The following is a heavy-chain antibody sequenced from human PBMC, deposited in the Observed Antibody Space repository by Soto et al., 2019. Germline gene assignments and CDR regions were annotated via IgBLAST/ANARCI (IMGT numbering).Heavy chain of an antibody. D-gene: IGHD3-10*01. Sequence: GGSLRLSCAASGFTFSSYAMHWVRQAPGKGLEWVAVISYDGSNKYYADSVKGRFTISRDNSKNTLYLQMNSLRAEDTAVYYCARVAVGSGSYRTVPYSWGQGTLVPVSA. CDR2: ISYDGSNK. J-gene: IGHJ4*02. CDR1: GFTFSSYA. CDR3: ARVAVGSGSYRTVPYS. V-gene: IGHV3-30-3*01.